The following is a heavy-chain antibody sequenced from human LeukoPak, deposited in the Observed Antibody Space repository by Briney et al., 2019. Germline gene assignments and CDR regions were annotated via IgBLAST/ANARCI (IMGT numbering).Heavy chain of an antibody. CDR3: ARGTYSSRPNPFDP. D-gene: IGHD6-13*01. CDR2: IHHTGST. Sequence: PSETLSLTCTVSGASITSYYWSWIRQPPGKTLEWIGYIHHTGSTNSQPSLRSRVTISVDTSKNQFSLKLSSVTAADTAVYFCARGTYSSRPNPFDPWGQGTLVTVSS. V-gene: IGHV4-4*09. CDR1: GASITSYY. J-gene: IGHJ5*02.